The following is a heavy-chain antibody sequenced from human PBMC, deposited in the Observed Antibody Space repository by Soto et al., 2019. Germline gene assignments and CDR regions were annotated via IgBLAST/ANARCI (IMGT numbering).Heavy chain of an antibody. D-gene: IGHD6-6*01. Sequence: LRLSCAASGFTVSSNYMSWVRQAPGKGLEWVSVIYSGGSTYYADSVKGRFTISRDNSKNTLYLQMNSLRAEDTAVYYCARTTPVAARNYYYYGMDVWGQGTTVTVSS. V-gene: IGHV3-53*01. CDR3: ARTTPVAARNYYYYGMDV. CDR1: GFTVSSNY. J-gene: IGHJ6*02. CDR2: IYSGGST.